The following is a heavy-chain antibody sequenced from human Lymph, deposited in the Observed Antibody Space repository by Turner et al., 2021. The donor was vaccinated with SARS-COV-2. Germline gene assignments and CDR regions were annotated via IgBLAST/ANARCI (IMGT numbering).Heavy chain of an antibody. Sequence: EVQLVESGGGLVQPGGSLGLSCAASGFTVSSNYMTWVRQAPGKGLEWVSLIYPGGSTYYADSVKGRFTISRDNSKNTLYLQMNSLRAEDTAVYYCARVYGDYVPWGQGTLVTVSS. CDR2: IYPGGST. D-gene: IGHD4-17*01. CDR3: ARVYGDYVP. V-gene: IGHV3-66*01. CDR1: GFTVSSNY. J-gene: IGHJ5*02.